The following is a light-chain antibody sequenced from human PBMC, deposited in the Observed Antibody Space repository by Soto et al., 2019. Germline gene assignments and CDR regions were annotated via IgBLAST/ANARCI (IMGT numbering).Light chain of an antibody. J-gene: IGKJ4*01. CDR3: QQYNNWPGLT. V-gene: IGKV3-15*01. Sequence: EIVMTQSPATLSVSPGERATLSCRASQSVSSNLAWYQQKPGQAPRLLIYGASTRATGIPARFSGSGSGTEFTLTISSLQSEDFAVYYCQQYNNWPGLTFGGGTKGDIK. CDR1: QSVSSN. CDR2: GAS.